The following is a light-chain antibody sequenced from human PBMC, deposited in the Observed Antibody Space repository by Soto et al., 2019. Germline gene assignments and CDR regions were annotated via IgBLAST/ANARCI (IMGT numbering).Light chain of an antibody. CDR2: DVS. CDR1: SSDVGGYNY. V-gene: IGLV2-11*01. CDR3: CSYAGSFTHVV. J-gene: IGLJ2*01. Sequence: QSALTQPRSVSGSPGQSVTISCTGTSSDVGGYNYVSWYQQHPGKAPKLMIYDVSKRPSGVPDRFSGSKSGYTASLTISGLQAEDEADYYCCSYAGSFTHVVFGGGTKLTVL.